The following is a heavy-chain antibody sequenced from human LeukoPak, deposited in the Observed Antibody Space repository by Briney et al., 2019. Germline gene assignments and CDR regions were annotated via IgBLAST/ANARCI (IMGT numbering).Heavy chain of an antibody. CDR2: INPSGGST. V-gene: IGHV1-46*01. CDR3: ARDWGLRAQTRLFDY. CDR1: GYTLTSYY. Sequence: ASVTVSCKASGYTLTSYYMHWVRQAPGQGLEWMGIINPSGGSTSYAQKFQGRVTMTRDTSTSTVYMELSSLRSEDTAVYYCARDWGLRAQTRLFDYWGQGTLVTVSS. J-gene: IGHJ4*02. D-gene: IGHD3-10*01.